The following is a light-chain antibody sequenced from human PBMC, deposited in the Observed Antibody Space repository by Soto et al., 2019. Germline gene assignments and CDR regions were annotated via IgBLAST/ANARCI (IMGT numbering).Light chain of an antibody. CDR3: CSSAPESTYV. J-gene: IGLJ1*01. CDR1: SSDVGGYNY. V-gene: IGLV2-14*01. CDR2: EVS. Sequence: QSVLTQPASVSGSPGQSITISCTGTSSDVGGYNYVSWYQQHPGKAPKLMIYEVSNRPPGVSNRFSGSTSGNAASLTISALQTDDEADYFCCSSAPESTYVCGTGTKLTVL.